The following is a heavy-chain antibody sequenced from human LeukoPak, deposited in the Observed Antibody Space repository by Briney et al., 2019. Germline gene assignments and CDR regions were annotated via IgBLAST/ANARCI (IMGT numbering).Heavy chain of an antibody. CDR2: IYDSGST. CDR1: GGSISSSNYY. V-gene: IGHV4-39*07. CDR3: ARLLSYYDFWSGYYKARPDDAFDI. Sequence: SETLSLTCTVSGGSISSSNYYWGWLRQPPGTGLEWIGTIYDSGSTYYNPSLKSRVTISEDTSKNQFSLNLSSVTAADTAVYYCARLLSYYDFWSGYYKARPDDAFDIWGQGTMVTFSS. J-gene: IGHJ3*02. D-gene: IGHD3-3*01.